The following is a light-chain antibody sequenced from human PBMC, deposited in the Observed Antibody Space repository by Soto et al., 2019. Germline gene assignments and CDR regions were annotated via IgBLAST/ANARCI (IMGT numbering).Light chain of an antibody. J-gene: IGKJ2*01. CDR2: GAS. V-gene: IGKV3-15*01. CDR3: QQYYNWPPYT. CDR1: QSVSSN. Sequence: EIVLTQSPATLSVSPGARAPLSWRARQSVSSNLAWYQQQPGQTPRLLIYGASTRATGVPPRFSGSRSGTEFTLTISSLQSEDFAVYYCQQYYNWPPYTFGQGTKVDIK.